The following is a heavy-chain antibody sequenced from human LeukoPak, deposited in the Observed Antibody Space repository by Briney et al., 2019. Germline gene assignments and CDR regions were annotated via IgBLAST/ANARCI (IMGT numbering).Heavy chain of an antibody. CDR1: GFTFSSYA. J-gene: IGHJ6*02. CDR3: ARDFVAAADSDYGMDV. D-gene: IGHD6-13*01. V-gene: IGHV3-23*01. Sequence: GGSLRLSCAASGFTFSSYAMSWVRQAPGKGLEWVSAISGSGGSTYYADSVKGRFTISRDNSKNTLYLQMNSLRAEDTAVYYCARDFVAAADSDYGMDVWGQGTTVTVSS. CDR2: ISGSGGST.